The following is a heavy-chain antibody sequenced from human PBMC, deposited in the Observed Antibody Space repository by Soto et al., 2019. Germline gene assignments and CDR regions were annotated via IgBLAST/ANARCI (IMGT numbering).Heavy chain of an antibody. CDR2: INHSGNT. CDR3: ARHYYGSGSYYYFDY. J-gene: IGHJ4*02. V-gene: IGHV4-34*01. Sequence: SETLSLTCTVSGGSITSDYWSWVRQPPGKGLEWIGEINHSGNTNYNPSLKSRVTISVDTSKNQFSLKLSSVTAADTAVYYCARHYYGSGSYYYFDYWGQGTLVTVSS. D-gene: IGHD3-10*01. CDR1: GGSITSDY.